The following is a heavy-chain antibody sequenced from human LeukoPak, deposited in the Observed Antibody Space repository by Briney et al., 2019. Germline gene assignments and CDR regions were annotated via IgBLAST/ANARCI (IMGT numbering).Heavy chain of an antibody. J-gene: IGHJ4*02. CDR1: GGSFSGYY. CDR3: VRGLYSGYADYFDY. Sequence: SETLSLTCAVYGGSFSGYYWSWIRQPPGKGLEWIGEINHSGSTNYNPSLKSRVTISVDTSKNQFSLKLSSVTAADTAVYYCVRGLYSGYADYFDYWGQGTLVTVSS. V-gene: IGHV4-34*01. CDR2: INHSGST. D-gene: IGHD5-12*01.